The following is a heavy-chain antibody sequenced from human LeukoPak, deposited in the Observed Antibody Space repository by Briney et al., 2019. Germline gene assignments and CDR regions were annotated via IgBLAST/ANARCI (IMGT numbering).Heavy chain of an antibody. CDR3: AKVSRFLEWLLDGAFDI. J-gene: IGHJ3*02. V-gene: IGHV3-21*04. D-gene: IGHD3-3*01. CDR1: GFTFSSYN. CDR2: ISSSGSYT. Sequence: GGSLRLSCAASGFTFSSYNMNWVRQAPGKGLEWVSSISSSGSYTYYADSVKGRFTISRDNSKNTLYLQMNSLRAEDTAVYYCAKVSRFLEWLLDGAFDIWGQGTMVTASS.